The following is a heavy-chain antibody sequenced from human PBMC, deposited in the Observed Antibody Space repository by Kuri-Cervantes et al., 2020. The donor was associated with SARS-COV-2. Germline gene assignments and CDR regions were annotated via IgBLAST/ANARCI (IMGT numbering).Heavy chain of an antibody. CDR1: GFSLTNYA. V-gene: IGHV3-33*08. CDR3: ATGAANSYMDV. CDR2: IWYDGKNE. Sequence: GGSLRLSCGASGFSLTNYAIHWVRQAPGKGLEWVSVIWYDGKNEYYAGSVKGRSNISRDTSKNTVSLHMNSLRAEDTAMYYCATGAANSYMDVWGRGTTVTVSS. J-gene: IGHJ6*03. D-gene: IGHD3-10*01.